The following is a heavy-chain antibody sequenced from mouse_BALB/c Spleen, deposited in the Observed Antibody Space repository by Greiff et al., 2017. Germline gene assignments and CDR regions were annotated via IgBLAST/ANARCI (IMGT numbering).Heavy chain of an antibody. CDR3: TIYDGYRGSMDY. CDR1: GFTFSSYT. V-gene: IGHV5-6-4*01. J-gene: IGHJ4*01. D-gene: IGHD2-3*01. Sequence: EVNVVESGGGLVKPGGSLKLSCAASGFTFSSYTMSWVRQTPEKRLEWVATISSGGSYTYYPDSVKGRFTISRDNAKNTLYLQMSSLKSEDTAMYYCTIYDGYRGSMDYWGQGTSVTVSS. CDR2: ISSGGSYT.